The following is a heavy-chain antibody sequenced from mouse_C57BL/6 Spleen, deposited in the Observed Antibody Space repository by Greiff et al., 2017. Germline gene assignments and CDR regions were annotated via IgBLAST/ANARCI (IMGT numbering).Heavy chain of an antibody. CDR1: GYSITSGYY. CDR2: ISYDGSN. J-gene: IGHJ3*01. Sequence: DVHLVESGPGLVKPSQSLSLTCSVTGYSITSGYYWNWIRQFPGNKLEWMGYISYDGSNNYNPSLKNRISITRDTSKNQFFLKLNSVTTEHTATYYCARDYYGSSYWFAYWGQGTLVTVSA. CDR3: ARDYYGSSYWFAY. D-gene: IGHD1-1*01. V-gene: IGHV3-6*01.